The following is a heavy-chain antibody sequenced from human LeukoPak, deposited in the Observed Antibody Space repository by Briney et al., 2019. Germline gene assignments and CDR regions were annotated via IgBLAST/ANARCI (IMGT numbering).Heavy chain of an antibody. CDR1: GFTFSSYS. D-gene: IGHD2-2*01. CDR2: ISYDGSNK. Sequence: GGSLRLSCAASGFTFSSYSMNWVRQAPDKGLEWVAVISYDGSNKYYADSVKGRFTISRDNSKNTLYLQMNSLRADDTAVYYCARGGRYCSSSSCHLGDYWGQGTLVTVSS. CDR3: ARGGRYCSSSSCHLGDY. V-gene: IGHV3-30*03. J-gene: IGHJ4*02.